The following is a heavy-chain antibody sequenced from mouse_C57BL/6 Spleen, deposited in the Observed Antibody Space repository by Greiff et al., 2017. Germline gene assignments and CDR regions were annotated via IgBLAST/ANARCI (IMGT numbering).Heavy chain of an antibody. V-gene: IGHV1-81*01. CDR2: IYPRSGNT. Sequence: QVQLKQSGAELARPGASVKLSCKASGYTFTSYGISWVKQRTGQGLEWIGEIYPRSGNTYYNEKFKGKATLTADKSSSTAYMELRSLTSEDSAVYFCARSANWDEDYAMDDWGQGTSVTVSS. CDR3: ARSANWDEDYAMDD. CDR1: GYTFTSYG. J-gene: IGHJ4*01. D-gene: IGHD4-1*01.